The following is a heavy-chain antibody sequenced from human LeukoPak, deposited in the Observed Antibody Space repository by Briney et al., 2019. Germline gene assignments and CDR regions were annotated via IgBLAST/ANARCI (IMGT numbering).Heavy chain of an antibody. D-gene: IGHD6-13*01. J-gene: IGHJ6*02. V-gene: IGHV4-38-2*02. Sequence: SETLSLTCTVSGYSISSGYYWGWIRQPPGKGLEWIGSIYHSGSTYYNPSLKSRVTISVDTSKNQFSLKLSSVTAADTAVYYCARVWSAAGTRGYYYYYGMDVWGQGTTVTVSS. CDR1: GYSISSGYY. CDR3: ARVWSAAGTRGYYYYYGMDV. CDR2: IYHSGST.